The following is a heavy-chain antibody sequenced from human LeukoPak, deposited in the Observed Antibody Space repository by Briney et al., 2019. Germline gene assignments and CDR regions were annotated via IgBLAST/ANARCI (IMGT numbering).Heavy chain of an antibody. V-gene: IGHV4-34*01. CDR1: GGSFSGYY. D-gene: IGHD3-22*01. J-gene: IGHJ4*02. Sequence: PSETLSLTCAVYGGSFSGYYWSWIRQPPGKGLEWIGEINHSGSTNYNPSLKSRVTISVDTSKNQFSLKLSSVTAADTAVYYCASLPAHPYYYDSYYFDYWGQGTLVTVSS. CDR2: INHSGST. CDR3: ASLPAHPYYYDSYYFDY.